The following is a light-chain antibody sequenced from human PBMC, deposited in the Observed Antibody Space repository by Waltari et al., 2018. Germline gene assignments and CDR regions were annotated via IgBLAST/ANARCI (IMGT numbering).Light chain of an antibody. CDR1: RSNIGDGYD. CDR2: AFV. J-gene: IGLJ3*02. CDR3: QSYDSSLSAV. V-gene: IGLV1-40*01. Sequence: QSVLTQPPSVSGAPGHSVTISCTGSRSNIGDGYDVHWYQQLPGAAPKLLIYAFVNRPSGVPDRFYGSKSGTSASLAINGLQAEDEAIYYCQSYDSSLSAVFGGGTKVTVL.